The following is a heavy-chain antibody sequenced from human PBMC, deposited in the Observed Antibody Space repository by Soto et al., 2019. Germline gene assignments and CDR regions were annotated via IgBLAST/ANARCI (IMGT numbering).Heavy chain of an antibody. D-gene: IGHD3-10*01. J-gene: IGHJ6*02. Sequence: QVQLVQSGAEVKKPGSSVKVSCKASGGTFSSFAISWVRQAPGQGLEWMGGIIPIFGTANYAQKFQGRVTITADESTSTAYMELSSLRSEDTAVYYCARETARPYRSAGSMDVWGQGTTVTVSS. CDR2: IIPIFGTA. CDR1: GGTFSSFA. V-gene: IGHV1-69*01. CDR3: ARETARPYRSAGSMDV.